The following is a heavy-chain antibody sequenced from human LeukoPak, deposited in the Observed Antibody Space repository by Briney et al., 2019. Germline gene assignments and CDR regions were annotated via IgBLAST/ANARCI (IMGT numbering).Heavy chain of an antibody. V-gene: IGHV3-23*01. CDR2: ISGVGYST. Sequence: GGSLRLSCAASGFTFSSYVMTWVRQAPGRGLEWVSSISGVGYSTYYADYVKGRFTISRDNSKSTLYLQMNSLRAEDTAVYYCAKKLVGSSWPRGYYFDYWGQGTLVTVSS. J-gene: IGHJ4*02. CDR3: AKKLVGSSWPRGYYFDY. D-gene: IGHD6-13*01. CDR1: GFTFSSYV.